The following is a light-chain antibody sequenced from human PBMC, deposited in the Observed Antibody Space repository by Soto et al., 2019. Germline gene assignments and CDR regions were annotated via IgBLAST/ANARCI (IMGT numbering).Light chain of an antibody. J-gene: IGLJ1*01. V-gene: IGLV2-11*01. CDR2: DVS. CDR3: CSYAGSYTYV. CDR1: SSDVGGYNY. Sequence: QSALTQPRSVSGSPGQSVTISCTGTSSDVGGYNYVSWYQHHPGKAPKLMIYDVSKRPSGVPDRFSGSKSGNTASLTISGLQAEDEADYYCCSYAGSYTYVFGTGTQLPVL.